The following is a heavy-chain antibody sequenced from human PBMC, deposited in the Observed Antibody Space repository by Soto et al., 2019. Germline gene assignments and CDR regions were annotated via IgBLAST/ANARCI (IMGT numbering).Heavy chain of an antibody. Sequence: SVEVYFKASNYTFTSDGIGWGRKGPGQGLEWMGWISVYYGNTNYAQKFQDRVTMTTDTSTSTAYLELRSLTSDNTAVYYCARGGLKWEGGVFDFSGQGTLVTVSS. CDR3: ARGGLKWEGGVFDF. D-gene: IGHD1-26*01. CDR1: NYTFTSDG. J-gene: IGHJ4*02. V-gene: IGHV1-18*04. CDR2: ISVYYGNT.